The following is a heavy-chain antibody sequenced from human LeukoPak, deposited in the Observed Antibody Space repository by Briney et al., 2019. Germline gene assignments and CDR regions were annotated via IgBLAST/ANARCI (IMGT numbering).Heavy chain of an antibody. Sequence: GGSLRLSCADSGFTFSSYAMSWVRQAPGKGLEWVSAISGSGGSTYYADSVKGRFTISRDNSKNTLYLQMNSLRAGDTAVYYCAKDQVGFWSGYAYWGQGTLVTVSS. CDR2: ISGSGGST. V-gene: IGHV3-23*01. D-gene: IGHD3-3*01. J-gene: IGHJ4*02. CDR3: AKDQVGFWSGYAY. CDR1: GFTFSSYA.